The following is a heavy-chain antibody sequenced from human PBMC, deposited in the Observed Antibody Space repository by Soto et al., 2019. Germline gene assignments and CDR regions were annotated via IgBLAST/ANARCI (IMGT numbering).Heavy chain of an antibody. J-gene: IGHJ6*02. Sequence: GASVKVSCKASGYTFTRYAMHWVRQDPGQRLEWMGWINAGNGNTKYSQKFQGRVTITRDTSASTAYMELSSLRSEDTAVYYCARDPFVNMVRGVITPYYYYYGMDVWGQGTTVTVSS. CDR1: GYTFTRYA. D-gene: IGHD3-10*01. V-gene: IGHV1-3*01. CDR2: INAGNGNT. CDR3: ARDPFVNMVRGVITPYYYYYGMDV.